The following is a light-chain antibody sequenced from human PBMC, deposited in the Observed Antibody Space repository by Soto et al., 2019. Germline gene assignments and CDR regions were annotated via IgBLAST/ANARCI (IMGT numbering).Light chain of an antibody. CDR3: VAWDDNLTGWV. CDR1: SSTIGSNY. CDR2: RNN. V-gene: IGLV1-47*01. J-gene: IGLJ3*02. Sequence: QAVVTQPLSASGTPGQRVTISCSGSSSTIGSNYVYWYQQLPGTAPKLLIYRNNQRPSGVPDRFSGSKTGTSGSLAISGLRPEDEADYYCVAWDDNLTGWVFGGGTKVTVL.